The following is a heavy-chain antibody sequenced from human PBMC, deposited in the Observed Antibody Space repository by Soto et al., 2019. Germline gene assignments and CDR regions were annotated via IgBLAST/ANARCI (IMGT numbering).Heavy chain of an antibody. CDR1: GFTFSTYW. Sequence: EVQLVESGGTLVQPGGSLRLSCAASGFTFSTYWMNWVRQAPGKGLMWVAGIRSGGTITCYADSVKGRFSISRDNAKNTLSLEMNSLRVENTVVYLCARLSGDHFASFSYGMDVWGQGTTVTVSS. CDR2: IRSGGTIT. D-gene: IGHD2-21*01. J-gene: IGHJ6*02. V-gene: IGHV3-74*01. CDR3: ARLSGDHFASFSYGMDV.